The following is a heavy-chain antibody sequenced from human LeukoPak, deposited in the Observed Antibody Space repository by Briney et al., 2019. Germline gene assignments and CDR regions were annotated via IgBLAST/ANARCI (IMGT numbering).Heavy chain of an antibody. J-gene: IGHJ3*02. V-gene: IGHV3-30*04. CDR2: ISYDGSNK. CDR1: GFTFSSYA. CDR3: ARLPMTTVTNDAFDI. Sequence: GGSLRLSCAASGFTFSSYAMHWVRQAPGKGLEWVAVISYDGSNKYYADSVKGRLTISRDNSKNTLYLQMNSLRAEDTAVYYCARLPMTTVTNDAFDIWGQGTMVTVSS. D-gene: IGHD4-17*01.